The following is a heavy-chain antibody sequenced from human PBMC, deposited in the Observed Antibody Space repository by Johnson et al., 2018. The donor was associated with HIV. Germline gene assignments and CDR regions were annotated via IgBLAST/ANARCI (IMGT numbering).Heavy chain of an antibody. CDR2: ISYNGSDT. V-gene: IGHV3-30*19. Sequence: QVQLVESGGGVVQPGRSLRLSCAASGFTFSTYDMHWVRQAPGKGLEWVTVISYNGSDTYNADSVKGRFTISRDNSKTTLYLQMNSLSAEDTAVYYFARDRWTKFSGWYRESDAFDIWGQGTMVTVSS. CDR1: GFTFSTYD. J-gene: IGHJ3*02. D-gene: IGHD6-19*01. CDR3: ARDRWTKFSGWYRESDAFDI.